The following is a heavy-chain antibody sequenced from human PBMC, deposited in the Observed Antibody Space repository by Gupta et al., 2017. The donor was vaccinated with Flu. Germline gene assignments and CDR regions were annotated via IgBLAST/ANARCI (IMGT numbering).Heavy chain of an antibody. CDR3: AKGLKGYWASADAFDI. CDR2: MSYDGTNK. Sequence: QVQLVESGGGVVQPGRSLRLSCAASGFTFSSYAMHWVRQAPGKGLEWGAVMSYDGTNKYSADSVKGRFTIPRDNSKNTMYLQMNSLRAADTAVYYCAKGLKGYWASADAFDIWGQGTMVTISS. CDR1: GFTFSSYA. J-gene: IGHJ3*02. V-gene: IGHV3-30*18. D-gene: IGHD2-21*01.